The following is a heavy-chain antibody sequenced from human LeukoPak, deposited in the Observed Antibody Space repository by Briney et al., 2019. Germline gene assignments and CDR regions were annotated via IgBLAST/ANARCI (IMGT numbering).Heavy chain of an antibody. CDR1: GGSFSGYY. V-gene: IGHV4-34*01. CDR3: ARGRITMVQGVIRGNWFDP. Sequence: SETLSLTCAVYGGSFSGYYWSWIRQPPGKGLEWIGEINHSGSTNYNPSLKSRVTISVDTSKNQFSLKLSSVTAADTAVYYCARGRITMVQGVIRGNWFDPWGQGTLVTVSS. J-gene: IGHJ5*02. CDR2: INHSGST. D-gene: IGHD3-10*01.